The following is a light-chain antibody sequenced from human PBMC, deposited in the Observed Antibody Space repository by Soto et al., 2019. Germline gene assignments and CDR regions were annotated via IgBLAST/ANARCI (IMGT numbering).Light chain of an antibody. CDR2: EVS. CDR3: SSYTSSSTLV. J-gene: IGLJ3*02. V-gene: IGLV2-14*01. CDR1: SSDVGGYNY. Sequence: HSVLTQPASVSGSPGQSITISCTGTSSDVGGYNYVSWYQQHPGKAPKLMIYEVSNRPSGVSNRFSGSKSGNTASLTISGLQAEDEADYHCSSYTSSSTLVFGGGTKLTVL.